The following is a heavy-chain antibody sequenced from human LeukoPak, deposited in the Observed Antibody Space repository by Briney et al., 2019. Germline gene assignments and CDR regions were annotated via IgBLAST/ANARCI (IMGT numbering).Heavy chain of an antibody. CDR1: GGSISSGDYY. J-gene: IGHJ4*02. CDR3: ARAPWDSYGYFVY. CDR2: IYYSGST. V-gene: IGHV4-30-4*01. D-gene: IGHD5-18*01. Sequence: SETLSLTCTVSGGSISSGDYYWSWIRQPPGKGLEWIGYIYYSGSTYYNPSLKSRVTISVDTSKNQFSLKLSSVTAADTAVYYCARAPWDSYGYFVYWGQGTLVTVSS.